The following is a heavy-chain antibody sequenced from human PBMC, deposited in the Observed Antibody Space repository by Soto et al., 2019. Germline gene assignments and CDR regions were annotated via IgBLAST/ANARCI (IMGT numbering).Heavy chain of an antibody. CDR3: ARQLGQYSSSWYAFDI. CDR1: GYSFADYW. V-gene: IGHV5-51*07. J-gene: IGHJ3*02. Sequence: GESLKISCKGSGYSFADYWIAWVHQMPGKGLECMGIISPDDSDIRYSPSFRGQVTTSADNSISTAYLQWSSLRASDTAIYYCARQLGQYSSSWYAFDIWGQGTMVTVSS. D-gene: IGHD6-13*01. CDR2: ISPDDSDI.